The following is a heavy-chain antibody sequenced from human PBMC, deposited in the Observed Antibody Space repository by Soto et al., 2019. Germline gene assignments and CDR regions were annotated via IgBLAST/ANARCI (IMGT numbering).Heavy chain of an antibody. V-gene: IGHV4-59*01. J-gene: IGHJ4*01. Sequence: PSETLSLTCTGSGGSISSYYWSWIRQPPGKGLEWIGYIYYSGSTNYNPSLKSRVTISVDTSKNQFSLKLSSVTATDTAVYYLAWDYCDNSGDYPRFGHWGQGTPVNVPS. CDR3: AWDYCDNSGDYPRFGH. CDR2: IYYSGST. D-gene: IGHD3-22*01. CDR1: GGSISSYY.